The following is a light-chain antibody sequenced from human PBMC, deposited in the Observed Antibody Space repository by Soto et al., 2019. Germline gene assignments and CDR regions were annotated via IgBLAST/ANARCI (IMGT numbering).Light chain of an antibody. Sequence: VLTQSPGTLSLSPGERATLSCRASQSLSSSFLAWYQKKSGLAPRLLLYGASNSATGIPDRLSGSGSGPACTLSISRQEPEDFTVSFCLQYASPLYTFGPGTKLAIK. CDR2: GAS. J-gene: IGKJ2*01. CDR3: LQYASPLYT. V-gene: IGKV3-20*01. CDR1: QSLSSSF.